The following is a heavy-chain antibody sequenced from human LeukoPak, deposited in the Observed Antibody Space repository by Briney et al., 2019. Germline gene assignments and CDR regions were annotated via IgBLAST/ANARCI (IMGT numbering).Heavy chain of an antibody. CDR2: IYYSGST. J-gene: IGHJ4*02. CDR1: CGSISSSSYY. CDR3: ARENSEWLVPDY. Sequence: SETLSLTCTVSCGSISSSSYYWGWIRQPPGKGLELIGSIYYSGSTYYNPSLKSRVTISVDTSKNQFSLKLSSVTAADTAVYYCARENSEWLVPDYWGQGTLVTVSS. V-gene: IGHV4-39*07. D-gene: IGHD6-19*01.